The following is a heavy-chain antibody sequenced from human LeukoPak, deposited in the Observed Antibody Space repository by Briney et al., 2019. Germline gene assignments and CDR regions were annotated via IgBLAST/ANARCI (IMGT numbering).Heavy chain of an antibody. CDR3: ATQQGGTPAY. Sequence: GGSLRLSWAASGLTFSSYWMHWVRQAPGKGLVWVSRINSDGSSTSYADSVKGRFTISRDNAKNTLYLQMNRLRAEDTAVYYCATQQGGTPAYWGQGTLVNVSS. D-gene: IGHD3-16*01. J-gene: IGHJ4*02. CDR2: INSDGSST. CDR1: GLTFSSYW. V-gene: IGHV3-74*01.